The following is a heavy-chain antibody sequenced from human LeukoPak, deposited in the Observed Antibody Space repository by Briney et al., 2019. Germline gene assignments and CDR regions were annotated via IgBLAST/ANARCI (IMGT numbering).Heavy chain of an antibody. Sequence: SETLSLTCTVSGGSISSYYWSWIRQPPGKGLEWIGYIYYSGSTNYNPSLKSRVTISVDTSKNQFSLKLSSVTAADTAVYYCARESHDYGDYESRYYYYYGMDVWGQGTTVTVSS. CDR3: ARESHDYGDYESRYYYYYGMDV. J-gene: IGHJ6*02. CDR1: GGSISSYY. D-gene: IGHD4-17*01. CDR2: IYYSGST. V-gene: IGHV4-59*01.